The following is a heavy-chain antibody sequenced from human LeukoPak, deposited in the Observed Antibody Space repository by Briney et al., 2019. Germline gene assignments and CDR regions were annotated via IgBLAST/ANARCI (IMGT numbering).Heavy chain of an antibody. Sequence: GGSLRLSCAASGFTFSSYSMNWVRQAPGKGLEWVASISRSSSYIYYADSVKGRFTISRDNAKDSLYLQMNSLRAEDTAVYYCARGDIAAAGEYYFDYWGQGTLVTVSS. CDR2: ISRSSSYI. CDR3: ARGDIAAAGEYYFDY. CDR1: GFTFSSYS. V-gene: IGHV3-21*01. D-gene: IGHD6-13*01. J-gene: IGHJ4*02.